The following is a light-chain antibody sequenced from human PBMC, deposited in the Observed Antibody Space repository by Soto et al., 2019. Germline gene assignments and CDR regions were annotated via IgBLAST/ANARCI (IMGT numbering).Light chain of an antibody. J-gene: IGKJ3*01. CDR3: QKYGGAPYT. CDR2: AAS. Sequence: DIQMTQSPSSLSASVGDRVTITCRASQDIRDYLVWYQQRQGKVPTLLIYAASTLQAGVPSRFSGSGYGTEFTLTISSLQSEDVATYYCQKYGGAPYTFGPGTKVDLK. V-gene: IGKV1-27*01. CDR1: QDIRDY.